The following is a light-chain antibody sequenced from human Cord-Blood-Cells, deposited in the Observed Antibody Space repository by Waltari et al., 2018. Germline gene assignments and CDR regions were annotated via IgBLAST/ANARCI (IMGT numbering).Light chain of an antibody. J-gene: IGLJ3*02. CDR3: CSYAGSSTWV. CDR1: SSDVGSYNL. V-gene: IGLV2-23*01. CDR2: EGS. Sequence: QSALTQPASVSGSPGQSITISCTGTSSDVGSYNLVSWYQQHPGKAPNLRIYEGSKRPSGFSNRFSGSKSGNKASLTISGLQAEDEADYYCCSYAGSSTWVFGGGTKLTVL.